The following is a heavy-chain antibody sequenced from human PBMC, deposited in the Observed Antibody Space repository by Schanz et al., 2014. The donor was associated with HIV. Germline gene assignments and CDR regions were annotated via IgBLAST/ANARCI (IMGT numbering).Heavy chain of an antibody. CDR1: GFSLSGYY. D-gene: IGHD2-15*01. CDR3: ARTYHLERGGQYRHCDY. Sequence: EVHLVESGGGLVQPGGSLTLSCAASGFSLSGYYMTWVRQAPGKGLEWVANIKEDGSVKNYVDSVKGRFFISRDNARNSLYRGMNSRRAEDTAMYYCARTYHLERGGQYRHCDYWGQGTLVTVSS. V-gene: IGHV3-7*03. J-gene: IGHJ4*02. CDR2: IKEDGSVK.